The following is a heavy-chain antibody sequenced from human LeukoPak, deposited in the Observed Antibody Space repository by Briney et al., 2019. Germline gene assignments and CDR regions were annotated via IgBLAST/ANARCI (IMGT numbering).Heavy chain of an antibody. CDR3: AKDQDIVVVVAVFDP. J-gene: IGHJ5*02. Sequence: GGSLRLSCAASGFTFSSYAMSWVRHAPGKGLEWVSAISGSGGSTYYADSVKGRFTISRDNSKNTLYLQMNSLRAEDAAVYYCAKDQDIVVVVAVFDPWGQGTLVTVSS. D-gene: IGHD2-15*01. CDR2: ISGSGGST. CDR1: GFTFSSYA. V-gene: IGHV3-23*01.